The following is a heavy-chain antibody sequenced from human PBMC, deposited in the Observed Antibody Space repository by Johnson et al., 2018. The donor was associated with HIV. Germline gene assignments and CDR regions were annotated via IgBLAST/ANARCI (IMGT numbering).Heavy chain of an antibody. CDR1: GFTFNNAW. CDR3: TTDPIAAAGPDAFDI. D-gene: IGHD6-13*01. CDR2: SNSKSDGCTS. V-gene: IGHV3-15*01. Sequence: MLLVESGGGLVKPGGSLRLSCAASGFTFNNAWMSWVRQAPGKGLEWVGRSNSKSDGCTSDYAAPVTARFTISRDDSKNTLYLQMNSLKTEDTTVYYCTTDPIAAAGPDAFDIWGQGTVVTVSS. J-gene: IGHJ3*02.